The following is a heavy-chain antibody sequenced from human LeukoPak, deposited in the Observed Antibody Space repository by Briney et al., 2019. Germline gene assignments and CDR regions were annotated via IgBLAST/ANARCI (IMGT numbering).Heavy chain of an antibody. V-gene: IGHV3-23*01. J-gene: IGHJ4*02. CDR2: IIISGSST. Sequence: GGSLRLSCAASGFTFSSYGMSWVRQAPGKGLEWVSTIIISGSSTYYADSVKGRFTISRDNSKNTLYLQMSSLRAEDTAVYYCATKTAFDYWGQGTLVTVSS. CDR3: ATKTAFDY. D-gene: IGHD5-18*01. CDR1: GFTFSSYG.